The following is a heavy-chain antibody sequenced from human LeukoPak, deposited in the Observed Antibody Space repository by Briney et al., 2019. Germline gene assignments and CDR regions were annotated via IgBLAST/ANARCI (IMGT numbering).Heavy chain of an antibody. CDR2: INPSGGST. J-gene: IGHJ4*02. V-gene: IGHV1-46*01. CDR3: ARGGTTVTPDY. CDR1: GYTFTSYY. Sequence: ASVKVSRKASGYTFTSYYMHWVRQAPGQGLEWMGIINPSGGSTSYAQKFQGRVTMTRDMSTSTVYMELSSLRSEDTAVYYCARGGTTVTPDYWGQGTLVTVSS. D-gene: IGHD4-17*01.